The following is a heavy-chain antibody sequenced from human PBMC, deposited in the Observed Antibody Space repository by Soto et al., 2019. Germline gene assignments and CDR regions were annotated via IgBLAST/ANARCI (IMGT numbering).Heavy chain of an antibody. Sequence: GGSLRLSCAASGFTFSSYGMHWVRQAPGKGLEWVAVISYDGSNKYYADSVKGRFTISRDNSKNTLYLQMNSLRAEDTAVYYCSWWLSPYWGQGTLVTVSS. CDR1: GFTFSSYG. D-gene: IGHD2-8*02. J-gene: IGHJ4*02. CDR2: ISYDGSNK. CDR3: SWWLSPY. V-gene: IGHV3-30*03.